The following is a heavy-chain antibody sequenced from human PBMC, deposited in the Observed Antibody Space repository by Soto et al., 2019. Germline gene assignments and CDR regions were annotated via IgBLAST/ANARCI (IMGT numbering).Heavy chain of an antibody. Sequence: EVQLVESGGGFIQRGGSLRLSCAASGFTFSSSSMNWVRQAPGKGLEWVSYISGSSTTIYYADSVKGRFTISRDNAKNSLYLQMNSLRADDTAVYYCASAGYGHYYFDYWGQGTLVTVSS. V-gene: IGHV3-48*01. CDR1: GFTFSSSS. D-gene: IGHD4-17*01. J-gene: IGHJ4*02. CDR3: ASAGYGHYYFDY. CDR2: ISGSSTTI.